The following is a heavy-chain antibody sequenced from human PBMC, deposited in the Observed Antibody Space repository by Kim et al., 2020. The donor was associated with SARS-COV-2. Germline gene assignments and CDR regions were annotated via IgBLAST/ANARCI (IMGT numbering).Heavy chain of an antibody. Sequence: SETLSLTCTVSGGSISSYYWSWIRQPPGKGLEWIGYIYYSGSTNYNPSLKSRVTISVDTSKNQFSLKLSSVTAADTAVYYCARTTYDSSGYCSFDYWGQGTLVTVSS. CDR1: GGSISSYY. CDR3: ARTTYDSSGYCSFDY. V-gene: IGHV4-59*13. J-gene: IGHJ4*02. D-gene: IGHD3-22*01. CDR2: IYYSGST.